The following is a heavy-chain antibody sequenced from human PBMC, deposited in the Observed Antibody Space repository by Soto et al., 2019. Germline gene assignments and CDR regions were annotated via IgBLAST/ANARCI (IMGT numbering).Heavy chain of an antibody. V-gene: IGHV4-31*03. CDR3: ARAHYDILTGSPNWFDP. Sequence: QVQLQESGPGLVKPSQTLSLTCTVSVGSISSGGYYWSWIRQHPGKGLEWIGYIYYSGSTYYNPSLKSRVTISVDTSKNQFSLKLSSVTAADTAVYYCARAHYDILTGSPNWFDPWGQGTLVTVSS. CDR2: IYYSGST. D-gene: IGHD3-9*01. CDR1: VGSISSGGYY. J-gene: IGHJ5*02.